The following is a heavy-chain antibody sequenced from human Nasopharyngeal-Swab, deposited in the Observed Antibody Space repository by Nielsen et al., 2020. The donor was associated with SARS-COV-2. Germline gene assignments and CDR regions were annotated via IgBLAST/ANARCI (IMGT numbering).Heavy chain of an antibody. V-gene: IGHV2-5*02. CDR3: AHSSSTAYYFDY. Sequence: SGPTLVKPTQTLTLTCTFSGFSLSTSGVGVGWIRQPPGKALEWLALIYWDDDKRYSLSLKSRLTTTKDTSKNQVVLTMTNMDPVDTASYYCAHSSSTAYYFDYWGQGTLVTVSS. D-gene: IGHD6-13*01. CDR2: IYWDDDK. CDR1: GFSLSTSGVG. J-gene: IGHJ4*02.